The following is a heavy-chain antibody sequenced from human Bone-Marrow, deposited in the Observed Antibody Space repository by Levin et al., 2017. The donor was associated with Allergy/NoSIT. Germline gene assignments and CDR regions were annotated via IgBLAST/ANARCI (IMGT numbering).Heavy chain of an antibody. CDR1: GFIVSGID. D-gene: IGHD2-15*01. V-gene: IGHV3-53*01. CDR3: ARVVSDSNDRDTEPHHYYYMDV. Sequence: PGESLKISCAASGFIVSGIDMSWVRQAPGKGLEWVSSLFSGSDTFYADSVKGRFTVSGDNSKNTFYLQINSPRAEDTAVYFCARVVSDSNDRDTEPHHYYYMDVWGKGTTVTVSS. CDR2: LFSGSDT. J-gene: IGHJ6*03.